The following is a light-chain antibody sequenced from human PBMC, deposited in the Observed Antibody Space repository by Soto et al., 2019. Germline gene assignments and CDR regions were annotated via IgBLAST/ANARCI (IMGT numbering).Light chain of an antibody. Sequence: QSVLTQPPSGSGAPGQRVTISCTGSSSNLGAGYDVHWYKQLPGTAPKLLIYGNTNRPSGVPDRFSGSKSGTSASLAITGLQDDDEADYYCQSYDTSLDVVFGGGTKVTVL. V-gene: IGLV1-40*01. J-gene: IGLJ2*01. CDR1: SSNLGAGYD. CDR2: GNT. CDR3: QSYDTSLDVV.